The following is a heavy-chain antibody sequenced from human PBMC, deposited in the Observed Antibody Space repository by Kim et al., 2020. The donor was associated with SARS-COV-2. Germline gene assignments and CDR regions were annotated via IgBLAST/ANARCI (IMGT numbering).Heavy chain of an antibody. J-gene: IGHJ4*02. CDR2: IKRDGSGP. V-gene: IGHV3-74*01. CDR1: GFTFSDYW. Sequence: GGSLRLSCAASGFTFSDYWMHWVRQAPGSGLVWVSRIKRDGSGPTYADSVKGRFTISRDNAKNTLYLQMNSLTDEDTAMYHCARETAVTGEYYFDFWGQG. CDR3: ARETAVTGEYYFDF. D-gene: IGHD6-19*01.